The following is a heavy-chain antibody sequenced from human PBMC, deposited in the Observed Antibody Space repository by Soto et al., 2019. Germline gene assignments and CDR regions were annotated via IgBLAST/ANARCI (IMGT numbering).Heavy chain of an antibody. V-gene: IGHV4-31*03. Sequence: PSETLSLTCTVSGGSISSGGYYWSWIRQHPGKGLEWIGYIYYSGSTYYNPSLKSRVTISVDTSKNQFSLKLSSVTAADTAVYYCARERLLNSNWFDPWGQGTLVTAPQ. CDR2: IYYSGST. J-gene: IGHJ5*02. CDR1: GGSISSGGYY. CDR3: ARERLLNSNWFDP. D-gene: IGHD2-15*01.